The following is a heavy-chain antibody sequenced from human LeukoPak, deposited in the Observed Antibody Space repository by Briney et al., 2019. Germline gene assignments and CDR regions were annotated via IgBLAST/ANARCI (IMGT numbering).Heavy chain of an antibody. CDR2: IYYSGST. J-gene: IGHJ6*03. V-gene: IGHV4-39*07. Sequence: PSETLSLSCTVSGGSISSSSYYWGWIRQHPGKGLEWIGRIYYSGSTYYNPSLKSRVTISVDTSKNQFSLKLSSVTAADTAVYYCARTGLRGYSYEVFYYMDVWGKGTTVTVSS. CDR3: ARTGLRGYSYEVFYYMDV. D-gene: IGHD5-18*01. CDR1: GGSISSSSYY.